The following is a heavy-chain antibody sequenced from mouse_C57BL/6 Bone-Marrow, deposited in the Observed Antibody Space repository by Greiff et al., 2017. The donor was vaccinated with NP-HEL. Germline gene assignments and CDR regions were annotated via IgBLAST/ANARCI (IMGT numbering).Heavy chain of an antibody. D-gene: IGHD2-4*01. J-gene: IGHJ3*01. CDR2: ISSGGSYT. Sequence: EVQVVESGGDLVKPGGSLKLSCAASGFTFSSYGMSWVRQTPDKRLEWVATISSGGSYTYYPDSVKGRFTISRDNAKNTLYLQMSSLKSEDTAMYYCARHPYDYDPAWFAYWGQGTLVTVSA. CDR1: GFTFSSYG. CDR3: ARHPYDYDPAWFAY. V-gene: IGHV5-6*01.